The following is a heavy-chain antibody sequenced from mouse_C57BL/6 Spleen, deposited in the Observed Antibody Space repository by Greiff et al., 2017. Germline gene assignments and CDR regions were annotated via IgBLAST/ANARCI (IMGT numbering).Heavy chain of an antibody. V-gene: IGHV3-6*01. D-gene: IGHD2-1*01. Sequence: EVKLMESGPGLVKPSQSLSLTCSVTGYSITSGYYWNWIRQFPGNKLEWMGYISYDGSNNYNPSLKNRISITRDTSKNQFFLKLNSVTTEDTATYYCARDSHSHYGNYWYFDVWGTGTTVTVSS. CDR1: GYSITSGYY. CDR2: ISYDGSN. CDR3: ARDSHSHYGNYWYFDV. J-gene: IGHJ1*03.